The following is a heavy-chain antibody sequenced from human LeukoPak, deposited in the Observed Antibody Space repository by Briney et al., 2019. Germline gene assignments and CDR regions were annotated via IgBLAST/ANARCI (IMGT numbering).Heavy chain of an antibody. Sequence: SETLSLTCTVSGCCIRSSSNYWGSIRQPPGKGLERSGNIYYSRSTYYNPSSNNRHTITVDTSKNQFSLKLGSVTAADTAVYYCARDRYYYDSSGYTHLDYWGQGTLVTVSS. J-gene: IGHJ4*02. CDR3: ARDRYYYDSSGYTHLDY. V-gene: IGHV4-39*07. CDR1: GCCIRSSSNY. D-gene: IGHD3-22*01. CDR2: IYYSRST.